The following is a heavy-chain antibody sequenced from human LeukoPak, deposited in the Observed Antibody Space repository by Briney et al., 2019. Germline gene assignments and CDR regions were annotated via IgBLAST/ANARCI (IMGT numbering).Heavy chain of an antibody. V-gene: IGHV4-39*01. Sequence: SETLSLTCTVSCGSISSGNYYWNWIRQPPGKGLEWIGGIYYSGSPYYNPCLKTRVTVSVDTSKTQFSLKLSSVTATDTAVYYCARSGTYYRTFDFWGQGTLVTVSS. J-gene: IGHJ4*02. CDR3: ARSGTYYRTFDF. D-gene: IGHD1-26*01. CDR1: CGSISSGNYY. CDR2: IYYSGSP.